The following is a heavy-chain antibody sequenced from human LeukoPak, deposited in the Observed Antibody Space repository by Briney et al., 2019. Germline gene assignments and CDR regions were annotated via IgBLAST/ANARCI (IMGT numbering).Heavy chain of an antibody. J-gene: IGHJ4*02. V-gene: IGHV3-74*01. CDR2: INTDGSST. D-gene: IGHD2-2*01. CDR1: GFPFSSYW. Sequence: GGPLRLSCAASGFPFSSYWMHWVRHAPGKGLVWVSRINTDGSSTSYADSVKGRFTISRDNAKNTLYLQMNSLRAEDTAVYYCARAPAAYFDYWGQGTLVTASS. CDR3: ARAPAAYFDY.